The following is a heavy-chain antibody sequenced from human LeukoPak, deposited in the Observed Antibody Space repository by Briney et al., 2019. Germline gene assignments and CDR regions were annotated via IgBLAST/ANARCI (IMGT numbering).Heavy chain of an antibody. V-gene: IGHV3-23*01. J-gene: IGHJ4*02. D-gene: IGHD6-13*01. CDR1: GFTFSSYA. Sequence: GSLRLSCAASGFTFSSYAMSWVRQAPGKGLEWVSAISGSGGSTYYADSVKGRFTISRDNSKNTLYLQMNSLSAEDTAVYYCAKVARQQLVLYYFDYWGQGTLVTVSS. CDR3: AKVARQQLVLYYFDY. CDR2: ISGSGGST.